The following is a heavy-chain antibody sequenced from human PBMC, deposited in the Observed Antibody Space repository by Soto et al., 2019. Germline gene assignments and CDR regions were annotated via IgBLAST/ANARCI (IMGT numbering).Heavy chain of an antibody. CDR2: IIPIFGTA. CDR1: GGTFSSYA. D-gene: IGHD1-26*01. J-gene: IGHJ3*02. CDR3: ATHGRPYAFDI. Sequence: ASVKVSCKASGGTFSSYAISWVQQAPGQGLEWMGGIIPIFGTANYAQKFQGRVTITADESTSTAYMELSSLRSEDTAVYYCATHGRPYAFDIWGQGTMVTVSS. V-gene: IGHV1-69*13.